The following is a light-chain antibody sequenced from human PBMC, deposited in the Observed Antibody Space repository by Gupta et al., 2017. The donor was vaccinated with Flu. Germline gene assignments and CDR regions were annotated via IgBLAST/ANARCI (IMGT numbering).Light chain of an antibody. Sequence: QTVVTQEPSLTVSPGGTVTLTCASSAGAVISDYYPNWFQQRPGQAPRALIYKTSNKHSWTPARFSGSLLGGKAALTLSDVQPEEEADYFCLIMYGGAWVFGGGTKLTVL. V-gene: IGLV7-43*01. CDR2: KTS. CDR1: AGAVISDYY. J-gene: IGLJ3*02. CDR3: LIMYGGAWV.